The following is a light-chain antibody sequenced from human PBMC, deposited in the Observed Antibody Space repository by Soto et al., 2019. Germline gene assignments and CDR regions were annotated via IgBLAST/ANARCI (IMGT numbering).Light chain of an antibody. CDR3: APWDDSLNGPV. CDR2: SNN. Sequence: QSVLTQPPSASGTPGQRVTISCSGSNSNIGSNTVNWYQQLPGTAPKLLIYSNNQRPSGVPDQFSGSKSGTSASLAISGLQSEDEADYYCAPWDDSLNGPVFGGGTQLTVL. J-gene: IGLJ2*01. CDR1: NSNIGSNT. V-gene: IGLV1-44*01.